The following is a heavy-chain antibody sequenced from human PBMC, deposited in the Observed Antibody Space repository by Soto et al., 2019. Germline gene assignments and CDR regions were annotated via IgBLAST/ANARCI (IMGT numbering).Heavy chain of an antibody. CDR3: ATETYWSFDY. Sequence: GGSLRLSCAASGFTFSDFWMSWVRQAPGKGLEWVANVKPDGSDKYYVDFVKGRFTISRDNAKDSLYLQLSSLRAEDTAVYYCATETYWSFDYWGQGALVTVSS. CDR2: VKPDGSDK. J-gene: IGHJ4*02. V-gene: IGHV3-7*01. D-gene: IGHD2-8*02. CDR1: GFTFSDFW.